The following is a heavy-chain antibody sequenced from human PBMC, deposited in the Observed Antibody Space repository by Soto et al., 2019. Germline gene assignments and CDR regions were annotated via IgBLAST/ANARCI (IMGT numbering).Heavy chain of an antibody. D-gene: IGHD5-12*01. V-gene: IGHV3-30*18. CDR3: AKHGRTFVATGRLSDAFDI. CDR2: ISNDGSNK. J-gene: IGHJ3*02. CDR1: GFTFSGHG. Sequence: GGSLRLSCVASGFTFSGHGMHWVRQAPGKGLEWVALISNDGSNKYYSDSVKGRFTISRDNSKNTLYLQMNSLRGEDTAVYYCAKHGRTFVATGRLSDAFDIWGQGTMVTVSS.